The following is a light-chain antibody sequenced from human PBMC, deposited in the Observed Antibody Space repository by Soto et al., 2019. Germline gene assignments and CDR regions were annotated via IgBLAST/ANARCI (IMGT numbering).Light chain of an antibody. CDR2: GVT. CDR3: SSFTTSYFYV. Sequence: QSALTQPASVSGSPGQSITISCTGSGSDIGAYNYVSWYQQHPGKAPKLLFHGVTRRPSGVSSRFSASKSAYTASLTISGLQAEDYANYYCSSFTTSYFYVFGPGPKLTVL. CDR1: GSDIGAYNY. V-gene: IGLV2-14*01. J-gene: IGLJ1*01.